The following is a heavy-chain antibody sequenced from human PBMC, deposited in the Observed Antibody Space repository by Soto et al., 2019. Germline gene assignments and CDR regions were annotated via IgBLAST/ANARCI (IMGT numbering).Heavy chain of an antibody. Sequence: QVQLVQSGAEVKKPGASVKVSCKASGHTFTGHHMHWVRQAPGQGLEWMGYIDLDNDNRAYAQKFQGRVTTTRDTSITTAYMELSGLRSDDTAVYYCGLEPTGTGGCDYWGQGTLVTVSS. V-gene: IGHV1-2*02. CDR1: GHTFTGHH. J-gene: IGHJ4*02. CDR2: IDLDNDNR. D-gene: IGHD7-27*01. CDR3: GLEPTGTGGCDY.